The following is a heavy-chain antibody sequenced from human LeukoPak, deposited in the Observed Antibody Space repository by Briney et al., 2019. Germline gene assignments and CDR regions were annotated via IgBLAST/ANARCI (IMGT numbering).Heavy chain of an antibody. CDR2: IYYSGST. D-gene: IGHD2-15*01. V-gene: IGHV4-59*01. Sequence: PSETLSLTCTVSGGSISSYYWSWIRQPPGKGREWIGYIYYSGSTNYNPSLKSLVTISVGTSKNQFSLKLSSVTAADTAVYYCARDAGCSGGSCYSALDYWGQGTLVTVSS. CDR1: GGSISSYY. CDR3: ARDAGCSGGSCYSALDY. J-gene: IGHJ4*02.